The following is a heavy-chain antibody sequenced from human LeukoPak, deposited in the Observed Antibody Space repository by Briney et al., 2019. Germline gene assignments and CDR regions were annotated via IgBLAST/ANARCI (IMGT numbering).Heavy chain of an antibody. CDR2: IYHSGST. CDR1: GGSITSGGYS. J-gene: IGHJ4*02. CDR3: ASAIRPRSFDY. V-gene: IGHV4-30-2*01. Sequence: SQTLSLTCAVSGGSITSGGYSWSWIRQPPGNGLEWIGYIYHSGSTYYNPSLKSRVTISVDRSKNQFSLKLSSVTAADTAVYYCASAIRPRSFDYWGQGTLVTVSS.